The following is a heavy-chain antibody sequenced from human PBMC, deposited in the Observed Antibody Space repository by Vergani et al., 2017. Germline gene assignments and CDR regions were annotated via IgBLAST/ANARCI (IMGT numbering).Heavy chain of an antibody. CDR3: ASREDYGGNAWDY. CDR2: INPNRGGT. D-gene: IGHD4-23*01. CDR1: GYTFTGYY. J-gene: IGHJ4*02. Sequence: QVQLVQSGAEVKKPGASVKVSCKASGYTFTGYYMHWVRQAPGQGLEWMGWINPNRGGTNYAQKFQGRVTMTRDTSISTAYMELGRLRSDDTAVYYCASREDYGGNAWDYWGQGTLVTVSS. V-gene: IGHV1-2*02.